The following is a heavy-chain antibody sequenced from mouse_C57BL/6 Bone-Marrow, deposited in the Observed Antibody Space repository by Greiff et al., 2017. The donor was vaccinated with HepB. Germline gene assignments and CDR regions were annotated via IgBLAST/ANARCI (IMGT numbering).Heavy chain of an antibody. D-gene: IGHD1-1*01. J-gene: IGHJ3*01. V-gene: IGHV1-81*01. Sequence: QVHVKQSGAELARPGASVKLSCKASGYTFTSYGISWVKQRTGQGLEWIGEIYPRSGNTYYNEKFKGKATLTADKSSSTAYMELRSLTSEDSAVYFCASIGNLLQRPECSYWGQGTLVTVSA. CDR2: IYPRSGNT. CDR1: GYTFTSYG. CDR3: ASIGNLLQRPECSY.